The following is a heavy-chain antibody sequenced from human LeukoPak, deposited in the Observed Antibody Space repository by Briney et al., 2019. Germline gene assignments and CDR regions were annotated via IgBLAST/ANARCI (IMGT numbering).Heavy chain of an antibody. CDR1: GYTFTSYD. CDR3: ATYYYDSSGYYYEAFDI. CDR2: MNPNSGNT. D-gene: IGHD3-22*01. J-gene: IGHJ3*02. Sequence: ASVKVSCKASGYTFTSYDINWVRQATGQGLEWTGWMNPNSGNTGYAQKFQGRVTMTRNTSISTAYMELSSLRSEDTAVYYCATYYYDSSGYYYEAFDIWGQGTMVTVSS. V-gene: IGHV1-8*01.